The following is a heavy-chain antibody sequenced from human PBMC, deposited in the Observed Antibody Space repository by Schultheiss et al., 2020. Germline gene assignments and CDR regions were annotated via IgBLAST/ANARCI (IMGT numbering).Heavy chain of an antibody. Sequence: GGSLRLSCAASGFTFSSYAMHWVRQAPGKGLEWVAVISYDGSNKYYADSVKGRFTISRDNSKNTLYLQMNSLRAEDTAVYYCARDRWDDFWSGYRSDHSDRSFDTWGQGTLVTVAS. CDR1: GFTFSSYA. CDR3: ARDRWDDFWSGYRSDHSDRSFDT. J-gene: IGHJ5*02. CDR2: ISYDGSNK. V-gene: IGHV3-30-3*01. D-gene: IGHD3-3*01.